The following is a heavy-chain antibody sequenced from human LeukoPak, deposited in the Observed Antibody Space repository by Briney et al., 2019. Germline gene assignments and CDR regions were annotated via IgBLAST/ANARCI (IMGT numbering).Heavy chain of an antibody. CDR2: ISGSGGST. J-gene: IGHJ4*02. D-gene: IGHD5-18*01. CDR1: GFTFSSYA. Sequence: PGGSLRLSCAASGFTFSSYAMSWVRQAPGEGLEWVSAISGSGGSTYYADSVKGRFTISRDNSKNTLYLQMNSLRAEDTAVYYCGGYSYPIDYWGQGTLVTVSS. CDR3: GGYSYPIDY. V-gene: IGHV3-23*01.